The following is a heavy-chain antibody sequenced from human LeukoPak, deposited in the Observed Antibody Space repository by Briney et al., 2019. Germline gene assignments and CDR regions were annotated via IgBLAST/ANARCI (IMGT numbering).Heavy chain of an antibody. D-gene: IGHD6-25*01. CDR2: INHSGST. J-gene: IGHJ4*02. CDR3: ARAAPSYFDY. CDR1: GGSISSYY. V-gene: IGHV4-34*01. Sequence: SETLSLTCTVSGGSISSYYWSWIRQPPGKGLEWIGEINHSGSTNYNPSLKSRVTISVDTSKNQFSLKLSSVTAADTAVYYCARAAPSYFDYWGQGTLVTVSS.